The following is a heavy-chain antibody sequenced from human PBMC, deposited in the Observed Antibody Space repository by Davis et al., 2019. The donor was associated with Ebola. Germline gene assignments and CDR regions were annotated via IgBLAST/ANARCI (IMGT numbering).Heavy chain of an antibody. D-gene: IGHD2-15*01. J-gene: IGHJ4*02. CDR2: ISYDGSNK. CDR1: GFTFSSYA. V-gene: IGHV3-30*04. CDR3: AKEDIVVVVAAMHVREWDY. Sequence: GGSLRLSCAASGFTFSSYAMHWVRQAPGKGLKWVAVISYDGSNKYYADSVKGRFTIPRDNSKNTLYLQMNSLRAEDTAVYYCAKEDIVVVVAAMHVREWDYWGQGTLVTVSS.